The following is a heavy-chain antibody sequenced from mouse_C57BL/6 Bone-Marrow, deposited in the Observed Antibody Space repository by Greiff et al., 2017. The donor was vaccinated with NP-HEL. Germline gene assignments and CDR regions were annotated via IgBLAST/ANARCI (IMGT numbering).Heavy chain of an antibody. D-gene: IGHD1-1*01. CDR2: IDPENGDT. V-gene: IGHV14-4*01. J-gene: IGHJ3*01. CDR3: TTPWGGYYGSRDLAY. Sequence: VQLQQSGAELVRPGASVKLSCTASGFNIKDDYMHWVKQRPEQGLAWIGWIDPENGDTEYASKFQGKATLTADTSSNTAYLQLSSLTSEDTAVYYCTTPWGGYYGSRDLAYWGQGTLVTVSA. CDR1: GFNIKDDY.